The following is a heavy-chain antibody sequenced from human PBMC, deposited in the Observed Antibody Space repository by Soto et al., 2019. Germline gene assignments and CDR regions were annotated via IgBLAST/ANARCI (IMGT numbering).Heavy chain of an antibody. CDR3: ARVYSGNSSGC. CDR2: IYYSGST. CDR1: RGSINSSSYY. Sequence: SETLSLTCTLSRGSINSSSYYWGWIRQPPGKGLEWIGSIYYSGSTYYTPSIKKRVTISVDTSKNQFSLKLSSVTASGPAVYSCARVYSGNSSGCWGQGTLVSVS. D-gene: IGHD1-26*01. J-gene: IGHJ4*02. V-gene: IGHV4-39*07.